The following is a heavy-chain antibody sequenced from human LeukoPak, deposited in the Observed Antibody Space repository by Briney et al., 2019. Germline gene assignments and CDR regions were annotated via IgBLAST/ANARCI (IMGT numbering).Heavy chain of an antibody. V-gene: IGHV6-1*01. CDR3: ARDTRYYGDYYYYYGMDV. D-gene: IGHD1-26*01. Sequence: PSQTLSLTCAISGDIVSSNSAAWNWIRQSPSRGLEWLGRTYYRSKWYNDYAVSVKSRITINPDTSKNQFSLQLNSVTPEDTAVYYCARDTRYYGDYYYYYGMDVWGQGTTVTVSS. J-gene: IGHJ6*02. CDR1: GDIVSSNSAA. CDR2: TYYRSKWYN.